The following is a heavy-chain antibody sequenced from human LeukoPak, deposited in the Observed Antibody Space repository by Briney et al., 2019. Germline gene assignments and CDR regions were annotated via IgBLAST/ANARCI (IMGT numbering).Heavy chain of an antibody. CDR3: AKKLGSSPGDFFDY. J-gene: IGHJ4*02. V-gene: IGHV3-74*01. CDR2: ISADGRVT. CDR1: GLSFTTYW. Sequence: GGSLRLSCAASGLSFTTYWMHWVRQAPGEGLVWVSRISADGRVTNYADSVKGRFTISRDNSKNTLYLQMNSLRAEDSAIYYCAKKLGSSPGDFFDYWGQGTLVTVSS. D-gene: IGHD6-6*01.